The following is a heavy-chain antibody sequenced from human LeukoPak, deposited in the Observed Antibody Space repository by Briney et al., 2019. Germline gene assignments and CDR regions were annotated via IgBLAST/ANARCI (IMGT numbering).Heavy chain of an antibody. CDR3: ARGSNYYYDVTADYPRY. Sequence: VSSLKVSCKTSGYTFTTYYIHWVRHAPGQGLEWLEIINPSGGTTTYAQKFQGRVTMTRDTSTSTVYMELNTLRSEDTAVYYCARGSNYYYDVTADYPRYWGQGTLVTVSS. V-gene: IGHV1-46*01. J-gene: IGHJ4*02. CDR2: INPSGGTT. D-gene: IGHD3-22*01. CDR1: GYTFTTYY.